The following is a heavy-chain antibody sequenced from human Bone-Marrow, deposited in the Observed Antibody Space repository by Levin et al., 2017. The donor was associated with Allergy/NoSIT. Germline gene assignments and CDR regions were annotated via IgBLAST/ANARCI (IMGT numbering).Heavy chain of an antibody. CDR1: GGSISSSNW. CDR3: ARDRGAVAGHGSDAFDI. V-gene: IGHV4-4*02. D-gene: IGHD6-19*01. Sequence: SETLSLTCAVSGGSISSSNWWSWVRQPPGKGLEWIGEIYHSGSTNYNPSLKSRVTISVDKSKNQFSLKLSSVTAADTAVYYCARDRGAVAGHGSDAFDIWGQGTMVTVSS. J-gene: IGHJ3*02. CDR2: IYHSGST.